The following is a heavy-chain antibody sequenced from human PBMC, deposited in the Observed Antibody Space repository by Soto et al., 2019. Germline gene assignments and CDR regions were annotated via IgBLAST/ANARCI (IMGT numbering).Heavy chain of an antibody. J-gene: IGHJ6*03. CDR2: IYPGDSDT. V-gene: IGHV5-51*01. D-gene: IGHD3-10*01. Sequence: PGESLKISCKGSGYSFTSYWIGWVRQMPGKGLEWMGIIYPGDSDTRYSPSFQGQVTISADKSISTAYLQWSSLKASDTAMYYCARRGIIMVPGVIKPISYYYYDKDVSGKGTTVTV. CDR3: ARRGIIMVPGVIKPISYYYYDKDV. CDR1: GYSFTSYW.